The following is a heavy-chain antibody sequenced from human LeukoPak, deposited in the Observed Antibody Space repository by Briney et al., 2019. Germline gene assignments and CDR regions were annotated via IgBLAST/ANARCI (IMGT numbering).Heavy chain of an antibody. CDR3: AKGLDYDILTGYDY. Sequence: GRSLRLSCAASGFTFDDYAMHWVRQAPGKGLEWVSGISWNSGSIGYADSVKGRFTISRDNAKNSLYLQMNSLRAEDMALYYCAKGLDYDILTGYDYWGQGTLVTVSS. D-gene: IGHD3-9*01. V-gene: IGHV3-9*03. CDR1: GFTFDDYA. CDR2: ISWNSGSI. J-gene: IGHJ4*02.